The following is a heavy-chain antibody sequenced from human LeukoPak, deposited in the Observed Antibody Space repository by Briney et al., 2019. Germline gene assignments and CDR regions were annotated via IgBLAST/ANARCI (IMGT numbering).Heavy chain of an antibody. Sequence: ASVKVSCKASGYTFTSYYMHWVRQAPGQGLEWMGIINPSGGSTSYAQKFQGRVTMTRDTSISTAYMELSRLRSDDTAVYYCAREDYGDYIPEGWFDPWGQGTLVTVSS. CDR2: INPSGGST. V-gene: IGHV1-46*01. D-gene: IGHD4-17*01. CDR3: AREDYGDYIPEGWFDP. CDR1: GYTFTSYY. J-gene: IGHJ5*02.